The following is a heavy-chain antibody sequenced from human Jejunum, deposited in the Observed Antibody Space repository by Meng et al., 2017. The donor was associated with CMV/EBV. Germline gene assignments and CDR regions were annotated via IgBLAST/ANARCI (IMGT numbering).Heavy chain of an antibody. J-gene: IGHJ4*02. CDR1: GGSFSGYY. CDR2: INHSGTT. D-gene: IGHD5-12*01. Sequence: VQLQQWGAGLLKPSETLSLTCAVYGGSFSGYYWNWIRQPPGKGLEWIGEINHSGTTNYNPSLKSRVTISVDTSKNQFSLKLSSVTAADTAVYYCAVDIVPAMGPGTPLTTNYWGQGTLVTVSS. V-gene: IGHV4-34*01. CDR3: AVDIVPAMGPGTPLTTNY.